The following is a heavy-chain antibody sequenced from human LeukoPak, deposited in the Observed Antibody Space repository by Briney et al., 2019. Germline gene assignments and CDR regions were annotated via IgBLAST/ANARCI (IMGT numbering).Heavy chain of an antibody. CDR2: IYTSGST. Sequence: SETLSLTCTVSGGSISSYYWSWIRQPPGKGLEWIGYIYTSGSTNYNPSLKSRVTISVDTSKNQFSLKLSSVTAADTAVYYCARGIGRYIVGATSYYYYMDVWGKGTTVTVSS. V-gene: IGHV4-4*09. CDR3: ARGIGRYIVGATSYYYYMDV. J-gene: IGHJ6*03. CDR1: GGSISSYY. D-gene: IGHD1-26*01.